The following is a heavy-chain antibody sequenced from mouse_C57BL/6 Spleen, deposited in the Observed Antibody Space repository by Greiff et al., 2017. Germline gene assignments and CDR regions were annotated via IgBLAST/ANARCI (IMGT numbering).Heavy chain of an antibody. J-gene: IGHJ2*01. D-gene: IGHD2-1*01. Sequence: EVQLQQSGPELVKPGASVKMSCKASGYTFTGYNMHWVKQSHGKSLEWIGDINPNNGGTSYNQKFKGKATLTVNKSSSTAYMELRRLTSEDSAVYYCATGNDFDYWGQGTTLTVSS. CDR2: INPNNGGT. V-gene: IGHV1-22*01. CDR1: GYTFTGYN. CDR3: ATGNDFDY.